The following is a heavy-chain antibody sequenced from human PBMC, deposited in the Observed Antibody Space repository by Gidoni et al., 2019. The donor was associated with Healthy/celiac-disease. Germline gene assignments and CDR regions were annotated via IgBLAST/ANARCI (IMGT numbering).Heavy chain of an antibody. CDR3: ARDLYIHGITGTTSYYGMDV. CDR2: ISSSSSYI. V-gene: IGHV3-21*01. D-gene: IGHD1-7*01. CDR1: GFTFSSYS. J-gene: IGHJ6*02. Sequence: EVQLVESGGGLVKPGGSLRLSCAASGFTFSSYSMTWVRQAPGKGLGWVSSISSSSSYIYYADSVKGRFTISRDNAKNSLYLQMNSLRAEDTAVYYCARDLYIHGITGTTSYYGMDVWGQGTTVTVSS.